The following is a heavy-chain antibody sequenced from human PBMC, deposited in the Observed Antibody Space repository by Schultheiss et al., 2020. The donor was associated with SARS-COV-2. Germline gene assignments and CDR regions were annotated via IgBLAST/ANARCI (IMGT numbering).Heavy chain of an antibody. CDR3: ARDKESYYYYYGMDV. CDR2: IYSGGST. J-gene: IGHJ6*02. Sequence: GGSLRLSCAASGFTFSNYAMSWDRQAPGKGLEWVSVIYSGGSTYYADSVKGRFTISRDNSKNTLYLQMNSLRAEDTAVYYCARDKESYYYYYGMDVWGQGTTVTVSS. V-gene: IGHV3-66*01. CDR1: GFTFSNYA. D-gene: IGHD3-10*01.